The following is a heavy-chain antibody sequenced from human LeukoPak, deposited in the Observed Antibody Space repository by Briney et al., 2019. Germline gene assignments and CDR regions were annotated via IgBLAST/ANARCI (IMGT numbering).Heavy chain of an antibody. Sequence: GGSLRLSCAASGFTFSSYGMHWVRQAPGKGLEWVSVIYSGGSTYYADSVKGRFTISRDNSKNTLYLQMNSLRAEDTAVYYCARSTYYYGSGSYRGFDYWGQGTLVTVSS. V-gene: IGHV3-NL1*01. J-gene: IGHJ4*02. CDR2: IYSGGST. CDR3: ARSTYYYGSGSYRGFDY. D-gene: IGHD3-10*01. CDR1: GFTFSSYG.